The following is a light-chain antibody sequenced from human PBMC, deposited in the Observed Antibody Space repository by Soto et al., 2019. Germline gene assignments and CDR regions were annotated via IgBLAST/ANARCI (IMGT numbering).Light chain of an antibody. Sequence: HSVLTQPPSASGSPGQSVAISCTGTSIDVGGYNYVSWYQQHPGKAPKLMIYEISKRPSGVPDRFSGSKSGNTASLTVSGLQAEDEADYYCSSYAGTHIVFGTGTKVTVL. CDR3: SSYAGTHIV. CDR1: SIDVGGYNY. J-gene: IGLJ1*01. CDR2: EIS. V-gene: IGLV2-8*01.